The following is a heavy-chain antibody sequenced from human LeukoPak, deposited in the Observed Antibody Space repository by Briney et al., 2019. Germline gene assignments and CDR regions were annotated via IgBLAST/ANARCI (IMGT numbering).Heavy chain of an antibody. J-gene: IGHJ3*02. V-gene: IGHV3-48*01. CDR1: GFTFSSYS. Sequence: GESLKISCAASGFTFSSYSMNWVRQAPGKGLEWVSYISSSSSTIYYADSVKGRFTISRDNAKNSLYLQMNSLRAEDTAVYYCARDPRKYSSTPGAFDIWGQGTMVTVSS. CDR3: ARDPRKYSSTPGAFDI. CDR2: ISSSSSTI. D-gene: IGHD6-13*01.